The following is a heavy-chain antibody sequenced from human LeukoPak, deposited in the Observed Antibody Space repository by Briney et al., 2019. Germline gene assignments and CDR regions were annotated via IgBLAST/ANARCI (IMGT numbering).Heavy chain of an antibody. D-gene: IGHD2-2*01. CDR1: GFTFSSYE. CDR3: ARQYCSSTSCYAVFDY. J-gene: IGHJ4*02. Sequence: GGSLRLSCAASGFTFSSYEMNWVRQAPGKGLEWVSSISSSSSYIYYADSVKGRFTISRDNAKNSLYLQMNSLRAEDTAVYYCARQYCSSTSCYAVFDYWGQGTLVTVSS. CDR2: ISSSSSYI. V-gene: IGHV3-21*03.